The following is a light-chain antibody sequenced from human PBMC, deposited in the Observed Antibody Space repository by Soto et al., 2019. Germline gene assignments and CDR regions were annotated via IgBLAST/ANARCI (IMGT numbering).Light chain of an antibody. CDR2: EVS. V-gene: IGLV2-14*01. Sequence: QSVLTQPASVSGSPGQSITISCTGTNSDVGGYDYVSWYQQYPGKDPKVIIYEVSNRPSGISNRFSGSKSGNMASLTISGLQAVDEADYYCSSYTGTATRVVGTGTKVTVL. CDR3: SSYTGTATRV. CDR1: NSDVGGYDY. J-gene: IGLJ1*01.